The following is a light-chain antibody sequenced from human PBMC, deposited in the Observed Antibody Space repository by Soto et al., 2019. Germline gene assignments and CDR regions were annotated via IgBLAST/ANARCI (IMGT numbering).Light chain of an antibody. V-gene: IGLV1-44*01. Sequence: QSVLTQPPSASGTPGQRVTISCSGSSSNIGSNTVNWYQQLPGTAPKLLIYSNNQRPSGVLDRFSGSKSGTSASLATSGLQSEDEADYYCAAWDDSLNGRYVFGTGTKLTVL. CDR3: AAWDDSLNGRYV. J-gene: IGLJ1*01. CDR1: SSNIGSNT. CDR2: SNN.